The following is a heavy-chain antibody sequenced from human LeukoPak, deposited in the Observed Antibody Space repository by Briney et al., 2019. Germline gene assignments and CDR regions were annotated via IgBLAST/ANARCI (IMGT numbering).Heavy chain of an antibody. D-gene: IGHD2-15*01. CDR1: GFTFSSYS. J-gene: IGHJ4*02. CDR3: ARGGYDRDIVVVVAATYPLTY. V-gene: IGHV3-48*01. Sequence: GGSLRLSCAASGFTFSSYSMNRVRQAPGKGLEWVSYISSSSSTIYYADSVKGRFTISRDNAKNSLYLQMNSLRAEDTAVYYCARGGYDRDIVVVVAATYPLTYWGQGTLVTVSS. CDR2: ISSSSSTI.